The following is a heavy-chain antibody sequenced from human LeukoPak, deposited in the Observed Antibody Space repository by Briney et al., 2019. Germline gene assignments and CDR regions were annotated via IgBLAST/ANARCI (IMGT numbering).Heavy chain of an antibody. D-gene: IGHD4-17*01. CDR3: ARSDYGANGGYYYYGMDV. CDR2: INPYNGNT. CDR1: GYTFTGYY. V-gene: IGHV1-18*04. Sequence: ASVKVSCKASGYTFTGYYMHWVRQAPGQGLEWMGWINPYNGNTNYAQKLQGRVTMTTDTSTSTAYMEVRSLRSDDTAVYYCARSDYGANGGYYYYGMDVWGRGTTVTVSS. J-gene: IGHJ6*02.